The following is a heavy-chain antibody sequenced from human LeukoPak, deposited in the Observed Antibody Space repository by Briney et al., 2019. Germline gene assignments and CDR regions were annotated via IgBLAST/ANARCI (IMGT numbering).Heavy chain of an antibody. Sequence: GGSLRLSCAASGFTFSSYAMSWVRQAPGKGLEWVSAISGSGGSTYYADSAKGRFTISRDNSKNTLYLQMNSLRAEDTAVYYCAKVGLPYYYDSSGYYDYWGQGTLVTVSS. CDR1: GFTFSSYA. CDR2: ISGSGGST. D-gene: IGHD3-22*01. V-gene: IGHV3-23*01. J-gene: IGHJ4*02. CDR3: AKVGLPYYYDSSGYYDY.